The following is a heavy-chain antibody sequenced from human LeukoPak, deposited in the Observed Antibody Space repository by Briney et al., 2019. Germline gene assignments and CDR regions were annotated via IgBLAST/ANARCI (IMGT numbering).Heavy chain of an antibody. J-gene: IGHJ6*03. D-gene: IGHD1-26*01. Sequence: SEILSLTCTVSGGSISSSSYYWGWIRQPPGKGLEWIGSIYYSGSTYYNPSLKSRVTISVDTSKNQFSLKLSSVTAADTAVYYCARLGSYWDYYYYMDVWGKGTTVTVSS. CDR1: GGSISSSSYY. V-gene: IGHV4-39*01. CDR3: ARLGSYWDYYYYMDV. CDR2: IYYSGST.